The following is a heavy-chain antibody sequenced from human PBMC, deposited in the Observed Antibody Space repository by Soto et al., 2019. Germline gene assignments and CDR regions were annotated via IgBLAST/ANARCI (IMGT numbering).Heavy chain of an antibody. Sequence: QVQHVQSGAEVKKPGASVKVSCKASGYIFTNFALHWVRQAPGQRLEWMGWINAGDGNTKYSQKFQGRVTITRDTSASTAYMELSSLRSEDTAVYYCARPTYYDSNGYTPMCSWGQGTLVTVSS. V-gene: IGHV1-3*01. CDR3: ARPTYYDSNGYTPMCS. J-gene: IGHJ5*02. CDR2: INAGDGNT. CDR1: GYIFTNFA. D-gene: IGHD3-22*01.